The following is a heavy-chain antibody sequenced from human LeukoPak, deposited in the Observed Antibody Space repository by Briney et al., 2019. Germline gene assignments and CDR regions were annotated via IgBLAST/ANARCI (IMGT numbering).Heavy chain of an antibody. J-gene: IGHJ4*02. V-gene: IGHV4-30-2*01. Sequence: PSETLSLTCAVSGGSISSGGYSWSWIRQPPGKGLEWIGYIYQSGSIYYNPSLKSRVTISVDRSKNQFSLKLSSVTAADTAVYYCARVKYTSGWHFDYWGQGTLVTVSS. CDR1: GGSISSGGYS. D-gene: IGHD6-19*01. CDR2: IYQSGSI. CDR3: ARVKYTSGWHFDY.